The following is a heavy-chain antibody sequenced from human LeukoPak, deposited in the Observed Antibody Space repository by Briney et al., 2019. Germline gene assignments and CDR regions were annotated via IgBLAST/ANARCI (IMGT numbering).Heavy chain of an antibody. CDR3: AQLRGYFDL. Sequence: SQTLSLTCAVYGRSFSGYYWSWIRQPPGKGQEWIGEINHSGSTTYNPSLKSRVTISVDTSKNQYSLKLSSVTAADTAVYYCAQLRGYFDLWGRGTLITVSS. CDR1: GRSFSGYY. J-gene: IGHJ2*01. V-gene: IGHV4-34*01. D-gene: IGHD5-24*01. CDR2: INHSGST.